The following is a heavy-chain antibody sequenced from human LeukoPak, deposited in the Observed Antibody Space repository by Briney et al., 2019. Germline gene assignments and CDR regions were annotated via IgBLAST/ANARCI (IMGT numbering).Heavy chain of an antibody. D-gene: IGHD3-10*01. V-gene: IGHV3-23*01. Sequence: GGSLRLSCAASGFTFSNYAMSWIRQAPGKGLEWVSAVRGGGATTYYADSVKGRFTISRDNSKNTLYLQMNSLRSEDTAVYYCAKLDYYGSGSYNDDWGQGTLVTVSS. CDR3: AKLDYYGSGSYNDD. J-gene: IGHJ4*02. CDR1: GFTFSNYA. CDR2: VRGGGATT.